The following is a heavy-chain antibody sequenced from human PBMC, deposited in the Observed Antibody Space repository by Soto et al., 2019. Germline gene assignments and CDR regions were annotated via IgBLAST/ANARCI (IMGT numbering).Heavy chain of an antibody. CDR2: IIPIFGTA. CDR3: ARPRGYCSGGSCYTIFPFDY. J-gene: IGHJ4*02. Sequence: QVQLVQSGAEVKKPGSSVKVSCKASGGTFSSYAISWVRQAPGQGLEWMGGIIPIFGTANYAQKFQGRVTITADESTSTAYMELSSLRSEDTAVYYCARPRGYCSGGSCYTIFPFDYWGQGTLVTVSS. CDR1: GGTFSSYA. D-gene: IGHD2-15*01. V-gene: IGHV1-69*01.